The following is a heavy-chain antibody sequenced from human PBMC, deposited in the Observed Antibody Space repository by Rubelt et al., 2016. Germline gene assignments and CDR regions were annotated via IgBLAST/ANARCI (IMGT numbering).Heavy chain of an antibody. CDR1: GYTLTELS. V-gene: IGHV1-24*01. J-gene: IGHJ4*02. CDR2: FDPEDGET. CDR3: ATFGGSYYSLWGFDS. D-gene: IGHD1-26*01. Sequence: QVQLVQSGAEVKKPGASVKVSCKVSGYTLTELSMHWVRQAPGTGLEWMGGFDPEDGETIYAQKFQGRVAMTEDTSTGTAYMEPSSLRSEDTAVYYGATFGGSYYSLWGFDSWGQGTLVTVSS.